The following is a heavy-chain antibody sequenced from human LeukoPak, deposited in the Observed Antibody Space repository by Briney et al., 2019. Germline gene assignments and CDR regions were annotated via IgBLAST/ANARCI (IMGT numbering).Heavy chain of an antibody. V-gene: IGHV3-48*03. CDR1: GFTFNSYE. J-gene: IGHJ3*02. Sequence: GGSLSLSCEASGFTFNSYEMNWVRQAPEKGREWVSYSSSSCTTIYYADSVKGRFTISRDNAKNSLYLQMNSLRAGHTAVYYCARDGGDTAVVFDAFDIWGQGTTVTVSS. CDR3: ARDGGDTAVVFDAFDI. CDR2: SSSSCTTI. D-gene: IGHD5-18*01.